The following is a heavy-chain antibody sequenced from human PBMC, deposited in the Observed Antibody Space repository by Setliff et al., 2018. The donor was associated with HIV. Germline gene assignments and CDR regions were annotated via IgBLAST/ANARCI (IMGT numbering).Heavy chain of an antibody. CDR3: AKDRVSGWNNWFDP. J-gene: IGHJ5*02. CDR1: GYKFTGHH. CDR2: INPSGGST. D-gene: IGHD6-19*01. V-gene: IGHV1-46*01. Sequence: ASVKVSCKSSGYKFTGHHIQWMRQAPGQGLEWMGRINPSGGSTIYAQKFQGRVTMTRDTSTSTVYMQLSTLRSEDTAVYYCAKDRVSGWNNWFDPWGQGTLVTVSS.